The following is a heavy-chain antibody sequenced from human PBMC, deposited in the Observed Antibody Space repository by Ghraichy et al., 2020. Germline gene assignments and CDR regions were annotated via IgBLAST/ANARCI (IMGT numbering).Heavy chain of an antibody. CDR1: GFTFSNAW. D-gene: IGHD3-10*01. J-gene: IGHJ4*02. V-gene: IGHV3-15*01. Sequence: LSLTCAASGFTFSNAWMSWVRQAPGKGLEWVGRIKSKTDGGTTDYAAPVKGRFTISRDDSKNTLYLQMNSLKTEDTAVYYCTTGTIGYYGSGSYDYWGQGTLVTVSS. CDR3: TTGTIGYYGSGSYDY. CDR2: IKSKTDGGTT.